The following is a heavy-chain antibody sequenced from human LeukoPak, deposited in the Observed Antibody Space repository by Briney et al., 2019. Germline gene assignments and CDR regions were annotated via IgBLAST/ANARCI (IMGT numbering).Heavy chain of an antibody. CDR2: IIPIFGTA. Sequence: GASVKVSCKASGGTFSSYAISWVRQAPGQGLEWMGGIIPIFGTANYAQKFQGRVTITADESTSTAYMELSSLRSEDTAVYYCARSLHLADWNVQYYVDYWGQGTLVTVSS. J-gene: IGHJ4*02. V-gene: IGHV1-69*13. CDR1: GGTFSSYA. CDR3: ARSLHLADWNVQYYVDY. D-gene: IGHD1-1*01.